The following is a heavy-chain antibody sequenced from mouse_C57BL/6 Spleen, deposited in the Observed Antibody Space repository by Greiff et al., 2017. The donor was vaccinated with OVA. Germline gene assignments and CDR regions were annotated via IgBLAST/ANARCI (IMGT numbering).Heavy chain of an antibody. D-gene: IGHD2-4*01. CDR2: IYPGDGDT. V-gene: IGHV1-82*01. Sequence: VQLQQSGPELVKPGASVKISCKASGYAFSSSWMNWVKQRPGKGLEWIGRIYPGDGDTNYNGKFKGKATLTADRSSSTAYMQLSSLTSEDSAVYFCARGGYYDYDGYYAMDYWGQGTSVTVSS. CDR1: GYAFSSSW. CDR3: ARGGYYDYDGYYAMDY. J-gene: IGHJ4*01.